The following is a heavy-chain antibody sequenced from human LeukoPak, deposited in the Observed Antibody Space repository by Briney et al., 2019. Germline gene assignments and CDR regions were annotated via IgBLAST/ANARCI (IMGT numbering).Heavy chain of an antibody. V-gene: IGHV3-23*01. CDR2: ISGSSLST. J-gene: IGHJ3*02. D-gene: IGHD2-21*01. Sequence: GGSLRLSCAGSGFRFSSYGMSWVRQTPGKGLEWVSGISGSSLSTYYVDSVKGRFTISRDNSKNTLYLQMNSLRAEDTAVYYCASPYSVNSFDIWGQGTMVTVSS. CDR3: ASPYSVNSFDI. CDR1: GFRFSSYG.